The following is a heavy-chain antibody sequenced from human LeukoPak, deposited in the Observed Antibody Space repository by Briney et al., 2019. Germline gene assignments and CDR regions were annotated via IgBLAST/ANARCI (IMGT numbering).Heavy chain of an antibody. D-gene: IGHD3-22*01. V-gene: IGHV4-59*08. CDR1: GGSISSYY. CDR2: IYYSGST. CDR3: ARHLSSGYYLDY. J-gene: IGHJ4*02. Sequence: SETLSLTCTVSGGSISSYYWSWIRQPPGKGLEWIGYIYYSGSTNYNPSLKSRVTISVDTSKNQFSLKLSSVTAADTAVYYCARHLSSGYYLDYWGQGTLVTVSS.